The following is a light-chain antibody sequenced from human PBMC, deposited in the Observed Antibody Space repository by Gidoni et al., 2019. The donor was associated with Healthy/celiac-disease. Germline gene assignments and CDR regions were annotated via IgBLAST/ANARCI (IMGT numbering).Light chain of an antibody. Sequence: GDRVTITCRASQSISSYLNWYQQKPGKAPKLLIYAASSLQSGVPSRFSGSGSGTDFTLTISSLQPEDFATYYCQQSYSTPYTFGQGTKLEIK. V-gene: IGKV1-39*01. CDR3: QQSYSTPYT. J-gene: IGKJ2*01. CDR1: QSISSY. CDR2: AAS.